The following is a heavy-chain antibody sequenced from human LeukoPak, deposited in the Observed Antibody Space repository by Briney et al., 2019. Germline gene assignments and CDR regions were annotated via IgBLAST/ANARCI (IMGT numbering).Heavy chain of an antibody. J-gene: IGHJ4*02. Sequence: SETLSLTCAVYGGSFSGYYWSWIRQPPGKGLEWIGEINHSGSTNYNPSLKSRVTISVYTSKNQFSLKLSSVTAADTAVYYCARGGGPRGRYFDYWGQGTLVTVSS. D-gene: IGHD3-10*01. CDR3: ARGGGPRGRYFDY. V-gene: IGHV4-34*01. CDR2: INHSGST. CDR1: GGSFSGYY.